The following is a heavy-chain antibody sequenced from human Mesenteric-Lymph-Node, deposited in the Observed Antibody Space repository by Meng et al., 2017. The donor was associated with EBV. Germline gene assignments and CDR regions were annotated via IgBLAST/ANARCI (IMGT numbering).Heavy chain of an antibody. CDR1: DGTINYDYW. CDR2: MYHSGST. J-gene: IGHJ4*02. V-gene: IGHV4-4*02. D-gene: IGHD4-11*01. CDR3: ARGREYSWGY. Sequence: QVQLLASGPGLLKPSWTLSVTSGVSDGTINYDYWWSWVRQPPGKGQEWIGEMYHSGSTNYNPSLKIRVTISVDKSNNQFFLNLNSVTAADTAVYYCARGREYSWGYWGQGTLVTVSS.